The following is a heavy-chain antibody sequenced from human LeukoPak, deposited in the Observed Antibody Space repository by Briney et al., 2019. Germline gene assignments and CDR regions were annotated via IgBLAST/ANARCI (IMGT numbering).Heavy chain of an antibody. V-gene: IGHV3-74*01. J-gene: IGHJ4*02. CDR1: GFTFSSYW. CDR3: ATWWEGIAAQEFIF. D-gene: IGHD6-13*01. Sequence: PEGSLRLSCAASGFTFSSYWMHWVRQAPGKGLVWVSRINSDGSSTSYADSVKGRFTISRDNAKNTLYLQMNSLRAEDTAVYYCATWWEGIAAQEFIFWGQGTLVTVSS. CDR2: INSDGSST.